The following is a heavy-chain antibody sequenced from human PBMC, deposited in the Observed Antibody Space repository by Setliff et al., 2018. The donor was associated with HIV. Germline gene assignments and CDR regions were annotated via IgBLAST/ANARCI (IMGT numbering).Heavy chain of an antibody. Sequence: SETLSLTCTVSHGSISPFYWSWMRQPPGKGLEWIGYIFYTGTTKYNPSLKSRVTISVDTSKNQFSLQLNSVTAADTAIYFCARQFRYPNRAVAGVDYWGQGTLVTVSS. CDR2: IFYTGTT. CDR3: ARQFRYPNRAVAGVDY. D-gene: IGHD6-19*01. V-gene: IGHV4-59*08. J-gene: IGHJ4*02. CDR1: HGSISPFY.